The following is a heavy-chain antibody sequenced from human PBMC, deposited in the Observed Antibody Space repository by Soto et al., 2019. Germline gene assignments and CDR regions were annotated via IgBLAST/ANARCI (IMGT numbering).Heavy chain of an antibody. J-gene: IGHJ4*02. CDR3: ARGGLFYSGTSGHPIGF. V-gene: IGHV3-23*01. D-gene: IGHD2-15*01. Sequence: GGPLRLSCASSVFSFRTYLMTWVRQAPGKGLDWVSIVSGNGFDTYDADSLKGRFTIARDNSKNRLLLQMNSLRADDTALYYCARGGLFYSGTSGHPIGFWCQGAVVSDSS. CDR1: VFSFRTYL. CDR2: VSGNGFDT.